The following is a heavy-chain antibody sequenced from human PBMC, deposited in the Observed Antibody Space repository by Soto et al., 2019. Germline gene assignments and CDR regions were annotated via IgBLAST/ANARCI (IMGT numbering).Heavy chain of an antibody. J-gene: IGHJ6*02. V-gene: IGHV1-69*13. CDR3: ACKTDGITGTTGYYYYYYGMDV. Sequence: SVKVSCKASGGTFSRSAISWVRQAPGHGLEWMGGIIPIFGTANYAQKIQGRVTITADESTSTAYMELSSLRSEDTAVYYCACKTDGITGTTGYYYYYYGMDVWGQGTTVTVSS. D-gene: IGHD1-20*01. CDR2: IIPIFGTA. CDR1: GGTFSRSA.